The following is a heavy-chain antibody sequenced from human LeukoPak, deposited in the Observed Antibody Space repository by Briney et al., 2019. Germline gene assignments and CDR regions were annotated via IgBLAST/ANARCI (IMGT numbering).Heavy chain of an antibody. CDR1: GGSISGRY. D-gene: IGHD6-6*01. CDR3: ARLTRLSTSPDRYYLDY. V-gene: IGHV4-59*08. Sequence: SETLSLTCAVSGGSISGRYWSWIRQPPGKGLEWIANWRYDGSPNYTPSLESRATISLDTSKNQFSLKLSSVTAADSAVYYCARLTRLSTSPDRYYLDYWGQGTLVTVSS. CDR2: WRYDGSP. J-gene: IGHJ4*02.